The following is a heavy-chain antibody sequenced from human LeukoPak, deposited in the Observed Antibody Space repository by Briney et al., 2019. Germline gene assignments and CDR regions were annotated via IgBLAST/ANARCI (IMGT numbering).Heavy chain of an antibody. Sequence: KSSETLSLTCTVSGGSISSGGYYWSWIRQPPGKGLEWIGYIYHSGSTYYNPSLKSRVTISVDRSKNQFSLKLSSVTAADTAVYYCAREVVLDRSGFDYWGQGTLVTVSS. J-gene: IGHJ4*02. CDR1: GGSISSGGYY. D-gene: IGHD2-15*01. CDR3: AREVVLDRSGFDY. V-gene: IGHV4-30-2*01. CDR2: IYHSGST.